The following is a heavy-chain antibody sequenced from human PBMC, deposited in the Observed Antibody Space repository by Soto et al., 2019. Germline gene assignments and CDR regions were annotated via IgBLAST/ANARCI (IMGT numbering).Heavy chain of an antibody. D-gene: IGHD3-3*01. CDR1: GYTFTSYG. CDR3: ARVHLEWLFTSEYFQH. J-gene: IGHJ1*01. V-gene: IGHV1-18*01. CDR2: ISAYNGNT. Sequence: QVQLVQSGAEVKKPGASVKVSCKASGYTFTSYGISWVRQAPGQGLEWMGWISAYNGNTNYAQKLQGRVTMTTDTXTXIAYMELRSLRSDDTAVYYCARVHLEWLFTSEYFQHWGQGTLVTVSS.